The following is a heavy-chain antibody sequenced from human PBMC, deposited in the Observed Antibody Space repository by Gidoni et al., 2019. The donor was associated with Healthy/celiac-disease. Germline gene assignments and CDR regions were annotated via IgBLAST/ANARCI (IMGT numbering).Heavy chain of an antibody. Sequence: QVQLVESGGGLVKPGGSLRLSCAASGFPFSDYSMSCLRQAPGKGLEWVSYISSSGSTIYYADSVKGRFTISRDNAKNSLYLQMNSLRAEDTAVYYCAREHNSYYCSSTSCYNWRDAFDIWGQGTMVTVSS. CDR2: ISSSGSTI. D-gene: IGHD2-2*02. J-gene: IGHJ3*02. CDR1: GFPFSDYS. V-gene: IGHV3-11*01. CDR3: AREHNSYYCSSTSCYNWRDAFDI.